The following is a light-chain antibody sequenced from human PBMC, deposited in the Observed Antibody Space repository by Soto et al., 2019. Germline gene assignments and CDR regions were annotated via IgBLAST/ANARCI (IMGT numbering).Light chain of an antibody. CDR3: QQYNNYGSWT. CDR1: QSISAW. V-gene: IGKV1-5*03. CDR2: KAS. J-gene: IGKJ1*01. Sequence: DIQMTQSPSTLSASVGDTVTITCRASQSISAWLAWYQQKPGKAPKLLIYKASSLESGVPSRFSGGGSGTEFTLTISSLQPDDFATYYCQQYNNYGSWTFGQGTKVEIK.